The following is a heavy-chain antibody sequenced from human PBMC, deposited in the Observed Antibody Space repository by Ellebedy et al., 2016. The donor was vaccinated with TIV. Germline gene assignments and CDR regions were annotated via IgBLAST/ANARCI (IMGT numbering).Heavy chain of an antibody. CDR2: FDPEDGET. Sequence: ASVKVSXKVSGYTLTELSMHWVRQAPGKGLEWMGGFDPEDGETIYAQKFQGRVTMTEDTSTDTAYMELSSLRSEDTAVYYCATYGMAARRFDYWGQGTLVTVSS. CDR1: GYTLTELS. D-gene: IGHD6-6*01. V-gene: IGHV1-24*01. CDR3: ATYGMAARRFDY. J-gene: IGHJ4*02.